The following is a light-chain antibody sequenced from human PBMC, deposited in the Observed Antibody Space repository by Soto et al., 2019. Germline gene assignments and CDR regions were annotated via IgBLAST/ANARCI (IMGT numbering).Light chain of an antibody. V-gene: IGLV1-51*01. CDR2: DNN. Sequence: QSVLTQPPSVSAAPGQKVTLSCSGSSSNIGNNYVSWYQHLPGTAPKLLIYDNNKRPSGIPDRFSGSKSGTSATLGITGLQTGDEADYYCATWDSSLSAGVFGGGTKLTVL. J-gene: IGLJ2*01. CDR3: ATWDSSLSAGV. CDR1: SSNIGNNY.